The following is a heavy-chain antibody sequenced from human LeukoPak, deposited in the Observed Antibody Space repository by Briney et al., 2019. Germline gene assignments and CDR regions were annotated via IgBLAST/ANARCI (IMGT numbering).Heavy chain of an antibody. J-gene: IGHJ4*02. CDR3: ARVKSYSSGWDY. CDR1: GYTFTSYG. Sequence: ASVKVSCKASGYTFTSYGISWVRQAPGQGLERMGWISAYNGNTHYAQNLQGRVTMTTDTSTNTGYMELRSLRSDDTAVYYCARVKSYSSGWDYWGQGTLVTVSS. D-gene: IGHD6-19*01. CDR2: ISAYNGNT. V-gene: IGHV1-18*01.